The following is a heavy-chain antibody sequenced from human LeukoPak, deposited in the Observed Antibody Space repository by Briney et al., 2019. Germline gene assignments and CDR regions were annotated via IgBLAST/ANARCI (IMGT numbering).Heavy chain of an antibody. CDR2: ISSSSTYI. CDR3: ATLPPNYDSSGYSYLQDY. Sequence: GGSLRLSCAASGFTFSSYSMNWVRQAPGKGLEGVSSISSSSTYIYYADSVKGRFTISRDNAKSSLYLQMNSLRAEGTAVYYCATLPPNYDSSGYSYLQDYWGQGTLVTVSS. V-gene: IGHV3-21*01. J-gene: IGHJ4*02. CDR1: GFTFSSYS. D-gene: IGHD3-22*01.